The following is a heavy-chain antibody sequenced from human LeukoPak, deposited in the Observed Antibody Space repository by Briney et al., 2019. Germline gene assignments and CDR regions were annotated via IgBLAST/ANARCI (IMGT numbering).Heavy chain of an antibody. CDR1: GFTFDDYA. Sequence: GGSLRLSCAASGFTFDDYAMHWVRQAPGKGLEWVSGISWNSGSIGYADSVKGRFTISRDNAKNSLYLQMNSLRAEDTALYHCARAISGSYFEPWSQGSLVIVSA. CDR2: ISWNSGSI. CDR3: ARAISGSYFEP. J-gene: IGHJ4*02. D-gene: IGHD1-26*01. V-gene: IGHV3-9*01.